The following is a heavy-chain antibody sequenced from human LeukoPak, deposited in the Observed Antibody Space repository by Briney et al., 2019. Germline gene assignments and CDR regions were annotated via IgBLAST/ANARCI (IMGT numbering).Heavy chain of an antibody. Sequence: ASVKVSCKASGYTFTGYYMHWVRQAPGQGLEWMGRINPNSGGTNYAQKFQGRVTMTRDTSTSTVYMELSSLRSEDTAVYYCARDRSLDTATELDYWGQGTLVTVSS. V-gene: IGHV1-2*06. D-gene: IGHD5-18*01. CDR3: ARDRSLDTATELDY. J-gene: IGHJ4*02. CDR2: INPNSGGT. CDR1: GYTFTGYY.